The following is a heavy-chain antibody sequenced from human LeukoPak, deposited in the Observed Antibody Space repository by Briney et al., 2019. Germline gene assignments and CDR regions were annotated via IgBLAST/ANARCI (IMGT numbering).Heavy chain of an antibody. CDR2: IGGRGGST. CDR1: GFTFSSFT. V-gene: IGHV3-23*01. D-gene: IGHD3-3*01. CDR3: ARGGYDFWSGYRDFDY. Sequence: GGSLRLSCAASGFTFSSFTMTWVRQAPGKGLEWVSAIGGRGGSTYYADSLEGRFTIARDNSKDMVYLQMNSLKVEDTAVYYCARGGYDFWSGYRDFDYWGQGTLVTVSS. J-gene: IGHJ4*02.